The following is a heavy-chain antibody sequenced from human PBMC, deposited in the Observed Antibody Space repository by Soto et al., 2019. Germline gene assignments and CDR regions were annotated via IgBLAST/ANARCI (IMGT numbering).Heavy chain of an antibody. V-gene: IGHV4-59*08. CDR2: IYYSGST. D-gene: IGHD3-10*01. J-gene: IGHJ4*02. CDR1: GGSISSYY. CDR3: ARLEVRGATGLDY. Sequence: SETLSLTCTVSGGSISSYYWSWIRQPPGKGLEWIGYIYYSGSTNYNASLKSRVTISVDTSKNQFSLKLSSVTAADTAVYYCARLEVRGATGLDYCGQGTLVTVSS.